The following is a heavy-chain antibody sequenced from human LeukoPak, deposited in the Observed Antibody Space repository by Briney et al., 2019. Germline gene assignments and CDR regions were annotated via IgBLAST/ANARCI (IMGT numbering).Heavy chain of an antibody. CDR2: INPDSGGT. D-gene: IGHD2-21*02. V-gene: IGHV1-2*02. Sequence: ASVKVSCKASGYTFTSYHMHWVRQAPGQGLEWMGWINPDSGGTNYAQKFQGRVTMTRDTTILTAYMELSGLTSDDTAVYFCARGHLAYCGGDCSYYFDYWGQGTLVTVSS. J-gene: IGHJ4*02. CDR1: GYTFTSYH. CDR3: ARGHLAYCGGDCSYYFDY.